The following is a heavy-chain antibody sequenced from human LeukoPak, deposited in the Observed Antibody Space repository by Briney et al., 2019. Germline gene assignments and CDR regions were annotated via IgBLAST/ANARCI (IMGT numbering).Heavy chain of an antibody. D-gene: IGHD7-27*01. CDR2: ITPKSGDT. Sequence: GASVKVSCKASGYTFTGYYMHWVRQAPGQGLEWMGWITPKSGDTDSAQKFQDRVTMTRDTSISTAYMELSRLTSDDTAVYYCARSPIGLGFFDYWGQGTLVTVSS. V-gene: IGHV1-2*02. J-gene: IGHJ4*02. CDR3: ARSPIGLGFFDY. CDR1: GYTFTGYY.